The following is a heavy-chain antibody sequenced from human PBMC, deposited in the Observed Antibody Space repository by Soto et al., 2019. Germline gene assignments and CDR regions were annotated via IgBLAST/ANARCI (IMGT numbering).Heavy chain of an antibody. Sequence: PGGSLRLSCAASGFTFSSYSMNWVRQAPGKGLEWVSYISSSSSTIYYADSVKGRFTISRDNAKNSLYLQMNSLRAEDTAVYYCARDRRQQQPYYYYMDVWGKGTTVTVSS. CDR3: ARDRRQQQPYYYYMDV. CDR1: GFTFSSYS. V-gene: IGHV3-48*01. J-gene: IGHJ6*03. CDR2: ISSSSSTI. D-gene: IGHD6-13*01.